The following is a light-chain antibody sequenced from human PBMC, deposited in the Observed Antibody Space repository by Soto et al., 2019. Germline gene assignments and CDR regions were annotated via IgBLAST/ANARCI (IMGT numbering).Light chain of an antibody. V-gene: IGKV1-27*01. CDR1: QGISNY. CDR3: QNYNSAPYT. CDR2: AAS. J-gene: IGKJ2*01. Sequence: DIQMTQSPSSLSASVGDSVTITCRASQGISNYLAWYQQKPGKVPKLLIYAASTLQSGVPSRFSGSGSGTDFTLTSSRRQPEDVETYYCQNYNSAPYTFGQGTKLEI.